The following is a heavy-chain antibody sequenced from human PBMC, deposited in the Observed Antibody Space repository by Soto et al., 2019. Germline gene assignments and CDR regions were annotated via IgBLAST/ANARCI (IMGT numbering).Heavy chain of an antibody. CDR3: VRDYGEKLRRS. Sequence: SSVXASSKASLAPLSIYQLHFLLQDPGKGLERVGGLVPFYRTADYAKKFQGRVTITEDESARTSYMELRSMKSKDKAVYYCVRDYGEKLRRSWGQGTLV. V-gene: IGHV1-69*01. J-gene: IGHJ4*02. D-gene: IGHD3-10*01. CDR1: LAPLSIYQ. CDR2: LVPFYRTA.